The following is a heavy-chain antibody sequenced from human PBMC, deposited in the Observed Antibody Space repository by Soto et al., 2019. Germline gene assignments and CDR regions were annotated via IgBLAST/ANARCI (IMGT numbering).Heavy chain of an antibody. V-gene: IGHV3-23*01. CDR1: GSTLSSYA. Sequence: EVQLLESGGGLVQPGESLRLSCAASGSTLSSYAMSWVRQAPGKGLEWVSSISGSGVSTYYADSVKGRFTISGDNSKDTLYLKMNSLRAEDTAVYYGAKDSADFSGAACYSYFSFSRRDFWGQGTTVTVSS. J-gene: IGHJ6*02. D-gene: IGHD2-15*01. CDR2: ISGSGVST. CDR3: AKDSADFSGAACYSYFSFSRRDF.